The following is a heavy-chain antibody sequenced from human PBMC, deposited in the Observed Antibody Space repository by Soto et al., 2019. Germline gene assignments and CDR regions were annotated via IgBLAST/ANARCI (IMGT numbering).Heavy chain of an antibody. Sequence: QVQLVQSGAEVKKPGASVKVSCKASGDTFTDYYIHWVRPAPGQGLEWMGTVNPSGGHTTYAQHFLGRMTMTRHTSTSTLYMELTSLTSEDTAVYYCARGGHVVVVTAALDYWGQGTLVTVSS. CDR2: VNPSGGHT. V-gene: IGHV1-46*01. CDR1: GDTFTDYY. CDR3: ARGGHVVVVTAALDY. J-gene: IGHJ4*02. D-gene: IGHD2-21*02.